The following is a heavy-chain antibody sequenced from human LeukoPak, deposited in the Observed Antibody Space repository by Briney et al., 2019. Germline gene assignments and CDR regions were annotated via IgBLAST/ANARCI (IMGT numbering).Heavy chain of an antibody. J-gene: IGHJ4*02. CDR1: GGSISSYY. D-gene: IGHD3-22*01. CDR2: IYYSGST. V-gene: IGHV4-59*01. Sequence: SETLSLTCTVSGGSISSYYWSWIRQPPGKGLEGSGDIYYSGSTNYNPSLKSRVTISVDTSKNQFSLKLSSVTAADTAVYYCARDFRRGYYYDSSEGFDYWGQGTLVTVSS. CDR3: ARDFRRGYYYDSSEGFDY.